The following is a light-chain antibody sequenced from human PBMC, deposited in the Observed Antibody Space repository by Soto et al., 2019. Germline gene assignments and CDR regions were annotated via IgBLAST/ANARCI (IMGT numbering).Light chain of an antibody. CDR1: SSDDGGYNY. CDR2: DVS. CDR3: SSYTSSSTPVV. J-gene: IGLJ2*01. Sequence: QSALTQTASVSGSPGQSITISCTGTSSDDGGYNYVSWYQQHPGKAPKLMIYDVSNRPSGVSNRFSGSKSGNTASLTISGLQAVDEADYYCSSYTSSSTPVVFGGGTKLTVL. V-gene: IGLV2-14*01.